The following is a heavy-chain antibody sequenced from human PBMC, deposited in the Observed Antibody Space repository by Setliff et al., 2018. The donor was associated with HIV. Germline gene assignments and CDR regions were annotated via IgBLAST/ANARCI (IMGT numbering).Heavy chain of an antibody. CDR3: ARGSNTVRIDY. CDR1: GGSITSGSYY. J-gene: IGHJ4*02. D-gene: IGHD3-10*01. Sequence: PSETLSLTCTVSGGSITSGSYYWSWIRQPAGKGLEWIGRIYSNGRTTHNPSLKSRVTISRDTSENQFSLRLSSVTAADTAVYYCARGSNTVRIDYWGQGTRVTVSS. CDR2: IYSNGRT. V-gene: IGHV4-61*02.